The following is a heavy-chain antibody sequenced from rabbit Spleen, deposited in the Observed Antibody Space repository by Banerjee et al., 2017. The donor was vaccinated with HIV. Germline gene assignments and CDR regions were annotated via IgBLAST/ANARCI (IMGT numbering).Heavy chain of an antibody. CDR1: GFSFSSSSY. CDR2: IDTGSSGFT. Sequence: QSLEESGGDLVKPGASLTLTCTVSGFSFSSSSYMCWVRQAPGKGLEWIACIDTGSSGFTYFATWAKGRFTCSKTSSTTVTLQMTRLTAADTATYFCAGGSAAMTMVITGYYLNFWGQGTLVTVS. V-gene: IGHV1S40*01. J-gene: IGHJ4*01. CDR3: AGGSAAMTMVITGYYLNF. D-gene: IGHD2-1*01.